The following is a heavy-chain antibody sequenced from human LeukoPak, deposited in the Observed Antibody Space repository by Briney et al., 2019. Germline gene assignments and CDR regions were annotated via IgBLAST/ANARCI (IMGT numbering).Heavy chain of an antibody. Sequence: ASVKVSCKASGYTFTSYGISWVRQAPGQGLEWMGWISAYNGNTNYAQKLQGRVTMTTDTSTSTAYMELRSLRSDDTAVYYCARSRPRAYYDYVWGTPDYWGQGTLVTVSS. CDR1: GYTFTSYG. J-gene: IGHJ4*02. CDR3: ARSRPRAYYDYVWGTPDY. CDR2: ISAYNGNT. V-gene: IGHV1-18*01. D-gene: IGHD3-16*01.